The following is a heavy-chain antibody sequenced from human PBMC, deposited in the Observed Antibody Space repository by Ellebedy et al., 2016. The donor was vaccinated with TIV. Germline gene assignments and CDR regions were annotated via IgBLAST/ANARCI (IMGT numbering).Heavy chain of an antibody. Sequence: AASVKVSCKASGYTFTNYAMHWVRQAPGQRLEWMGWINAGNGSTKYSQKFQGRVTITRDTSATTAYMEVSSLRSEDTAVYHCARRAEYGDYVGYWGQGTLVTVSS. CDR3: ARRAEYGDYVGY. CDR2: INAGNGST. V-gene: IGHV1-3*01. J-gene: IGHJ4*02. CDR1: GYTFTNYA. D-gene: IGHD4-17*01.